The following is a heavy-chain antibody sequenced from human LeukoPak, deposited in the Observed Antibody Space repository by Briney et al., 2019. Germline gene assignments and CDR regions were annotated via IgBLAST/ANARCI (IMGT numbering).Heavy chain of an antibody. J-gene: IGHJ4*02. CDR2: ISGSGGST. V-gene: IGHV3-23*01. D-gene: IGHD3-3*01. CDR3: ARQTLDFWSGYYVDY. CDR1: GFTFSSYA. Sequence: GGSLRLSCAASGFTFSSYAMSWVRQAPGKGLEWVSAISGSGGSTYYADSVKGRFSISRDNSKNTLYLQMNSLRAEDTAVYYCARQTLDFWSGYYVDYWGQGTLVTVSS.